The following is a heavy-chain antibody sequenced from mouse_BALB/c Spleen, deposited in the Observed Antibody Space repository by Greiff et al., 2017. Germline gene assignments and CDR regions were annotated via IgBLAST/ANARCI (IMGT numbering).Heavy chain of an antibody. Sequence: QVQLQQPGAELVKPGASVKLSCKASGYTFTSYWMHWVKQRPGQGLEWIGEINPSNGRTNYNEKFKSKATLTVDKSSSTAYMQLSSLTSEDSAVYYCARGGYDVDYAMDYWGQGTSVTVSS. CDR2: INPSNGRT. V-gene: IGHV1S81*02. CDR1: GYTFTSYW. D-gene: IGHD2-2*01. CDR3: ARGGYDVDYAMDY. J-gene: IGHJ4*01.